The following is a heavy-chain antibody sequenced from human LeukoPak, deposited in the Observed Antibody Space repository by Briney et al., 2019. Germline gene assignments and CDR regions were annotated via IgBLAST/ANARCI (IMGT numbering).Heavy chain of an antibody. CDR2: IPSTSSYT. D-gene: IGHD6-13*01. CDR3: ARAANTAAGTPTLAIDY. Sequence: GGSLRLSCVASGFXFSDYYISWIRQAPGKGLEWVSHIPSTSSYTSYADSVKGRFTISRDNAKNSLYLQMNSLRAEDTAVYYCARAANTAAGTPTLAIDYWGQGTLVTVSS. V-gene: IGHV3-11*05. J-gene: IGHJ4*02. CDR1: GFXFSDYY.